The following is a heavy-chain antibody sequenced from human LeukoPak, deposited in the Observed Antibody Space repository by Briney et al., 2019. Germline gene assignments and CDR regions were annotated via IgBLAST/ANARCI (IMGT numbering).Heavy chain of an antibody. CDR3: ARSNYYDSTGYPFDY. V-gene: IGHV3-20*04. CDR1: GFIFDDYG. D-gene: IGHD3-22*01. J-gene: IGHJ4*02. Sequence: GGSLRLSCAASGFIFDDYGMSWVRQAPGKGLEWVCGINWKGGSTDYADSVKGRFTISRDNAKNSLYPQMNSLRAEDTAFYYCARSNYYDSTGYPFDYWGQGTLVTVSS. CDR2: INWKGGST.